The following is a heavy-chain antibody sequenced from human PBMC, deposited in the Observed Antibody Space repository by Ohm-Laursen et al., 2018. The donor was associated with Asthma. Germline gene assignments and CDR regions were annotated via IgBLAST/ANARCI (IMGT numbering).Heavy chain of an antibody. Sequence: SETLSFTCTLSGASFSTYYWGWIRQPPGKGLEWIGYIYSTGSTNYNPSLESRVTISIDTSTNQFSLKLSSVTAADTAVHYCARGTFYYESTGYYFFDHWGQGALVTVSS. V-gene: IGHV4-59*12. D-gene: IGHD3-22*01. CDR1: GASFSTYY. CDR2: IYSTGST. CDR3: ARGTFYYESTGYYFFDH. J-gene: IGHJ4*02.